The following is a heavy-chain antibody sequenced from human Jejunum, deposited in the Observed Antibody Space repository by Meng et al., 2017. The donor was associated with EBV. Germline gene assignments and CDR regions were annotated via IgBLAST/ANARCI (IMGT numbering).Heavy chain of an antibody. CDR3: ARPTWRIGSGIFSYYFDY. D-gene: IGHD3-10*01. V-gene: IGHV4-39*01. Sequence: QLQLQESGPGLVKPSAXLSFPCTVPVCSISSSSYYWGWIRQPPGKGLEWIGMSYSGSSYYNPSLQSRVTISVDTSNNQFSLRLSSVTAADTAVYYCARPTWRIGSGIFSYYFDYWGQGSLVTVSS. J-gene: IGHJ4*02. CDR2: MSYSGSS. CDR1: VCSISSSSYY.